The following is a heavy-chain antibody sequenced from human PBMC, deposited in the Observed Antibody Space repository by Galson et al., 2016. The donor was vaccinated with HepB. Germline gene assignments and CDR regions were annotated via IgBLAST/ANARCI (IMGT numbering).Heavy chain of an antibody. Sequence: SLRLSCAASGFTFHAYSMTWVRQAPGKGLEWVSSISADSSYISYAASLKGRFTISRDNTKNSLFLRINSLRAEDTAVYFCGRFMSGFYYWGKGALVTVSS. CDR2: ISADSSYI. V-gene: IGHV3-21*01. CDR1: GFTFHAYS. J-gene: IGHJ4*02. CDR3: GRFMSGFYY. D-gene: IGHD3-10*02.